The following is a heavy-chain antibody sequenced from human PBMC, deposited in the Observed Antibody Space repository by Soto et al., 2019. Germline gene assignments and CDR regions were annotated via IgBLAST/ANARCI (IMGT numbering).Heavy chain of an antibody. D-gene: IGHD2-21*01. CDR1: GFTVSSNY. J-gene: IGHJ3*02. V-gene: IGHV3-53*01. Sequence: EVQLVESGGGLIQPGGSLRLSCAASGFTVSSNYMSWVRQAPGKWLEWVSVIYSGGSTYYADSVKGRFTISRDNSKNTLYLQMTRLRAEDTAVYYCARDPILWRGAFDSWGQGTMVTVSS. CDR2: IYSGGST. CDR3: ARDPILWRGAFDS.